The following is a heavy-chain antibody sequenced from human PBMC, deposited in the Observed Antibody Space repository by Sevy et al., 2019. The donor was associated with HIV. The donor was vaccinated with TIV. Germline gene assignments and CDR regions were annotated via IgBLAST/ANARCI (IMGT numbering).Heavy chain of an antibody. D-gene: IGHD3-3*01. CDR3: ANMGRGYYFYFEL. CDR2: IHYSGST. J-gene: IGHJ4*02. Sequence: SETLSLTCTVSGGSFSTSYYWGWVRQPPGKGPEWIGCIHYSGSTYYNPSLKSRVSISVDTSKNSFSLKLSSVTAADTAVYYCANMGRGYYFYFELWGQGTLATVSS. V-gene: IGHV4-39*02. CDR1: GGSFSTSYY.